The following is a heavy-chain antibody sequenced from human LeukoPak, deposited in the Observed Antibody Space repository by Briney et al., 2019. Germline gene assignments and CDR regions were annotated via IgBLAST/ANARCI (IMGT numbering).Heavy chain of an antibody. CDR1: GFTFSSYV. CDR2: ISGSGGST. V-gene: IGHV3-23*01. D-gene: IGHD3-10*01. CDR3: AKDSGTYYYGSGSHFDY. J-gene: IGHJ4*02. Sequence: GGSLRLSCAASGFTFSSYVMSWVRQAPGKGLEWVSTISGSGGSTYYADSVKGRFTISRDTSKNTLYLQMNSLRAEDTAVYYCAKDSGTYYYGSGSHFDYWGQGTLVTVSS.